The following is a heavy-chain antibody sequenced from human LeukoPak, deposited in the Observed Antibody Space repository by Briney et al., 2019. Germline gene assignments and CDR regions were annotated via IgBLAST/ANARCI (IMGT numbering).Heavy chain of an antibody. Sequence: PSETLSLTCTVSGYSISSGYYWGWIRQPPGKGLEWIGSIYHSGSTYYNPSLKSRVTISVDTSKNQFSLKLSSVTAADTALYFCARTDYHDSSVIYYYALDVWGQGTMVTVSS. CDR2: IYHSGST. CDR1: GYSISSGYY. J-gene: IGHJ3*01. V-gene: IGHV4-38-2*02. D-gene: IGHD3-22*01. CDR3: ARTDYHDSSVIYYYALDV.